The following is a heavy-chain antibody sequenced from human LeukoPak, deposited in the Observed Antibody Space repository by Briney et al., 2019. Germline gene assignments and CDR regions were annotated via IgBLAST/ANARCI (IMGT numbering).Heavy chain of an antibody. V-gene: IGHV3-30-3*01. CDR1: GFTFSSYA. CDR3: ARRRYGMDV. Sequence: GRSLRLSCSASGFTFSSYAMHWVRQAPGKGLEWVAVISYDGSNKYYADSVKGRFTISRDNSKNTLYLQMNSLRAEDTAVYYCARRRYGMDVWGQGTTVTVSS. J-gene: IGHJ6*02. CDR2: ISYDGSNK.